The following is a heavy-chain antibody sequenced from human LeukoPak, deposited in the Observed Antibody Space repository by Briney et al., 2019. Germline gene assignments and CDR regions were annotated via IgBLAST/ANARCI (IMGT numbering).Heavy chain of an antibody. Sequence: PSETLSLTCSVSGDSINRYYWSWIRQSPGKGLEWIGSIYNSRDTNYNPSLKSRVTISADTSRNQISLDLISVTAADTALYYCASKMRGMSYWYFDLWGRGTLVTVSS. V-gene: IGHV4-59*08. CDR3: ASKMRGMSYWYFDL. CDR1: GDSINRYY. J-gene: IGHJ2*01. D-gene: IGHD1-26*01. CDR2: IYNSRDT.